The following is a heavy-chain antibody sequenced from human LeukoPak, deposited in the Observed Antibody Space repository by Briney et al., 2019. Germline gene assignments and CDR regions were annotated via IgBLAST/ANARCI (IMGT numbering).Heavy chain of an antibody. J-gene: IGHJ4*02. CDR2: ISGSGGST. V-gene: IGHV3-23*01. CDR1: GFTFSSYA. Sequence: GGSLRLSCAASGFTFSSYAMSWVRQAPGKGLEWVSAISGSGGSTYYADSVKGRFTISRDNAKNSLYLQMNTLRAEDTAVYYCARDYSASGSFDYWGQGTLVTVSS. D-gene: IGHD3-10*01. CDR3: ARDYSASGSFDY.